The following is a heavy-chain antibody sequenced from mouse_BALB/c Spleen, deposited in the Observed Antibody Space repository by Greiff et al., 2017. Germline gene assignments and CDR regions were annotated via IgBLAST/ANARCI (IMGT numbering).Heavy chain of an antibody. CDR1: GFTFSSYG. CDR2: ISSGGSYT. V-gene: IGHV5-6*01. J-gene: IGHJ3*01. Sequence: EVMLVESGGDLVKPGGSLKLSCAASGFTFSSYGMSWVRQTPDKRLEWVATISSGGSYTYYPDSVKGRFTISRDNAKNTLYLQMSSLKSEDTAMYYCARHGTGTEAWFAYWGQGTLVTVSA. CDR3: ARHGTGTEAWFAY. D-gene: IGHD4-1*01.